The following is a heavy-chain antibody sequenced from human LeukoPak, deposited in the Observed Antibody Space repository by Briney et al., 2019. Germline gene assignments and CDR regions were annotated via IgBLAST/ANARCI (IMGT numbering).Heavy chain of an antibody. CDR2: IIPIFGTA. V-gene: IGHV1-69*01. CDR3: AHLRRGYSYGRSSDY. Sequence: SVKVSCKASGGTFSSYAISWVRQAPGQGLEWMGGIIPIFGTANYAQKLQGRVTITADESTSTAYMELSSLRSEDTAVYYCAHLRRGYSYGRSSDYWGQGTLVTVSS. CDR1: GGTFSSYA. D-gene: IGHD5-18*01. J-gene: IGHJ4*02.